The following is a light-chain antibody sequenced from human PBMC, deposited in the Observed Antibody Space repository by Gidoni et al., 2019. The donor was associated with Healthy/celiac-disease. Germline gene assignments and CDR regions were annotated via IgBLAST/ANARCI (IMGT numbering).Light chain of an antibody. CDR1: QSNSSW. CDR2: DAS. Sequence: DIQMTQSPSTLSASVGDRVTSTCRASQSNSSWLAWYQQKPGKAPKLLIYDASSLESVVPSRLSGSVSGTEFTITISSLQPDDFATYYCQHYNSVQTFGQGTKVEIK. CDR3: QHYNSVQT. V-gene: IGKV1-5*01. J-gene: IGKJ1*01.